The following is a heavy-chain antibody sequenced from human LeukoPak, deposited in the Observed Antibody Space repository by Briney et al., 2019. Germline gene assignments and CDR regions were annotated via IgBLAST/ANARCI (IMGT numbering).Heavy chain of an antibody. V-gene: IGHV3-30*03. CDR1: GFTFSSYG. J-gene: IGHJ3*02. Sequence: GGSLRLSCAASGFTFSSYGMHWVRQAPGKGLEWVAVISYDGSNKYYADSVKGRFTISRDNSKNTLYLQMNSLRVEDTAVYYCAYWPHDAFDIWGQGTMVTVSS. CDR3: AYWPHDAFDI. CDR2: ISYDGSNK. D-gene: IGHD2-15*01.